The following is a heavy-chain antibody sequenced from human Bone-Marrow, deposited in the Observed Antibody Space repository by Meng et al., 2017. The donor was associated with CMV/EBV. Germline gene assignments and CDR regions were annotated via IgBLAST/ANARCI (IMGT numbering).Heavy chain of an antibody. V-gene: IGHV3-9*01. CDR1: GFTFEDHA. Sequence: GGSLRLSCAASGFTFEDHAMHWVRQAPGKGLKWVSGISYNSDNIHYADSVKGRFTISRDNAKNILYLQMDSLKAEDTALYYCAKDTDSSGWYVLFDLWGQGTVVTVSS. D-gene: IGHD6-19*01. CDR2: ISYNSDNI. J-gene: IGHJ4*02. CDR3: AKDTDSSGWYVLFDL.